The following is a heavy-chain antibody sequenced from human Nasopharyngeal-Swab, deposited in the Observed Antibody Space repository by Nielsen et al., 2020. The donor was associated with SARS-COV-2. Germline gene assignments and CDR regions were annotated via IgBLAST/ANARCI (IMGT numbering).Heavy chain of an antibody. D-gene: IGHD3-16*02. CDR3: AREVINQAVSYAFDF. V-gene: IGHV4-31*03. J-gene: IGHJ3*01. Sequence: SETLSLTCTVSGGSISSDNYFWSWIRQRPGKGLEWIGYIHYTGKTYYNPSLESRLTISLDTSRNQFSLMLRSVTAADTAVYYCAREVINQAVSYAFDFWGQGTMVTVSS. CDR1: GGSISSDNYF. CDR2: IHYTGKT.